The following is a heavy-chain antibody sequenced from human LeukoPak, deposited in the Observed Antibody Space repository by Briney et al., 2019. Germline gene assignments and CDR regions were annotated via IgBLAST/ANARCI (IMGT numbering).Heavy chain of an antibody. Sequence: PGGSLRLSCAASGFTFSSYGMHWVRQAPGKGLEWVAVISYDGSNKYYADSVKGRFTISRDNSKNTLYLQMNSLRAEDTAVYYCAKDALPFYGSGSNYFDYWGQGTLVTVSS. CDR1: GFTFSSYG. D-gene: IGHD3-10*01. V-gene: IGHV3-30*18. CDR3: AKDALPFYGSGSNYFDY. J-gene: IGHJ4*02. CDR2: ISYDGSNK.